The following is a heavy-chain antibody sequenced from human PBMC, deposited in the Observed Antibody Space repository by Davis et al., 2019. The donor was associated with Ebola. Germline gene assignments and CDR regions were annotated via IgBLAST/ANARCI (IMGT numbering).Heavy chain of an antibody. CDR1: GFTFRKYG. J-gene: IGHJ4*02. V-gene: IGHV3-30*02. D-gene: IGHD1-20*01. Sequence: PGGSLRLSCAASGFTFRKYGIHWVRQAPGKGLEWVAYVRNDGTIKYYADSVKGRLAISKDTSKNRVNLQMDSLRAEDTAVYYCAKDNNWSCDYWGQGTLVTVSS. CDR2: VRNDGTIK. CDR3: AKDNNWSCDY.